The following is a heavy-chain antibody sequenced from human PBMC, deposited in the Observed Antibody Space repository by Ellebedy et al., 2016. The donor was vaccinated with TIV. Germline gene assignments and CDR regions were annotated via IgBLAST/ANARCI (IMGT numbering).Heavy chain of an antibody. V-gene: IGHV3-7*01. CDR3: ARDGDGGFDP. D-gene: IGHD2-21*02. CDR1: GFTFSSYW. CDR2: IKQDGSQE. J-gene: IGHJ5*02. Sequence: GGSLRLXCAASGFTFSSYWMSWVRQAPGKGLEWVANIKQDGSQEHYVDSVKGRFTISRDNAKNSVYLQMNSLRAEDTAVYYCARDGDGGFDPWGQGTLVTVSS.